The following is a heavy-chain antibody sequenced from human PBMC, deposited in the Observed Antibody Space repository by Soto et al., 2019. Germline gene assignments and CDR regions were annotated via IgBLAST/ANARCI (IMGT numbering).Heavy chain of an antibody. CDR1: GGSISSSNW. V-gene: IGHV4-4*02. D-gene: IGHD6-19*01. J-gene: IGHJ4*02. CDR3: ARVAVAGTRFDY. CDR2: IYHSGST. Sequence: QVQLQESGPGLVKPSGTLSLTCAVSGGSISSSNWWSWVRQPPGKGREWIGEIYHSGSTNYNPSLKSRVTKSVDKSKNQFALKLSSVTAADTAVYYCARVAVAGTRFDYWGQGTLVTVSS.